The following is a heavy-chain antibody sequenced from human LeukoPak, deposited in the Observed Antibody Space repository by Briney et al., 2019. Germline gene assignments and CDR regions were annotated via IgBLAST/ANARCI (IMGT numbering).Heavy chain of an antibody. Sequence: PGGSLILSCAASGSTFSSYEMNWVRQAPGKGLEWVSYISSSGSTIYYADSVKGRFTISRDNAQNSLYLQMNSLRAEDTALYYCARGPYGLVYWGQGALVTVSS. D-gene: IGHD3-10*01. V-gene: IGHV3-48*03. J-gene: IGHJ4*02. CDR2: ISSSGSTI. CDR3: ARGPYGLVY. CDR1: GSTFSSYE.